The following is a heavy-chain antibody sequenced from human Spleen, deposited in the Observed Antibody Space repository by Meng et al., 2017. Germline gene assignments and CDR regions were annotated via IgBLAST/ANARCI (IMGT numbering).Heavy chain of an antibody. V-gene: IGHV4-39*07. CDR3: ARDLWELRYKAPFDP. D-gene: IGHD3-16*01. Sequence: QVQLQEAGPGLVKPSETLSPTCAVSGGSISSGRYYWNWIRQAPGKGLEWIGSVYYSGITYYNPSLESRVTISVDTSKNQFSLKLSSVTAADTAVYYCARDLWELRYKAPFDPWGQGSLVTVSS. CDR1: GGSISSGRYY. J-gene: IGHJ5*02. CDR2: VYYSGIT.